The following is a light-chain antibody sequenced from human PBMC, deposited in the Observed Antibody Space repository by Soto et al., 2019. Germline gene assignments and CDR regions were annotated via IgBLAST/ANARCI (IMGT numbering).Light chain of an antibody. Sequence: DIQMTQSPSTLSASVGDRVNITCRASQSLSNRLAWYQQEPGKAPKVLIYDASSLESGVPSRFSGSGSGTDFILTISSLKPDDFATYYCQYYAALWTFGQGTKVDIK. J-gene: IGKJ1*01. CDR2: DAS. V-gene: IGKV1-5*01. CDR3: QYYAALWT. CDR1: QSLSNR.